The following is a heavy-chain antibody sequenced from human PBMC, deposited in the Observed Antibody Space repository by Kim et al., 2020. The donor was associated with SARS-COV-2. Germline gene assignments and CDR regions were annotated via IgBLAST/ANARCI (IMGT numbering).Heavy chain of an antibody. J-gene: IGHJ5*02. CDR3: ARDLGVGSYWFDP. V-gene: IGHV7-4-1*02. Sequence: YAQGFTGRFFFSLDTSVSTAYLQISSLKAEDTAVYYCARDLGVGSYWFDPWGQGTLVTVSS. D-gene: IGHD1-26*01.